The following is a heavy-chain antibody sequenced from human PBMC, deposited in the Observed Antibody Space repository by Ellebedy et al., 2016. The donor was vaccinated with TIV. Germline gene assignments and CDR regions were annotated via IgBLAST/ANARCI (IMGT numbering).Heavy chain of an antibody. Sequence: ASVKVFCXASGYTFTNYGITWVRQAPGQGLEWMGWISAYNGYTNYAQKLQGRVTMTTDTSTSTAYMELRSLRSDDTAVYYCARATYGSRSYYNDYWGQGTLVTVSS. CDR1: GYTFTNYG. J-gene: IGHJ4*02. CDR3: ARATYGSRSYYNDY. D-gene: IGHD3-10*01. CDR2: ISAYNGYT. V-gene: IGHV1-18*01.